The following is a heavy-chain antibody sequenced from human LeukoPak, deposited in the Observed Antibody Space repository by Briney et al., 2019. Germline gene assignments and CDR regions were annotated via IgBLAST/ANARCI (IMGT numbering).Heavy chain of an antibody. CDR2: INKDGSEK. D-gene: IGHD3-3*01. CDR1: RFTFTSYW. J-gene: IGHJ4*02. V-gene: IGHV3-7*01. CDR3: ARDRTGNNDFWSGYTTFFDY. Sequence: GGSLRLSCAASRFTFTSYWMSWVRQAPGKGLELVAKINKDGSEKYYVDSVKGRFTISRDNAKNSLYLQMNSLRAEDTAVYYCARDRTGNNDFWSGYTTFFDYWGQGTLVTVSS.